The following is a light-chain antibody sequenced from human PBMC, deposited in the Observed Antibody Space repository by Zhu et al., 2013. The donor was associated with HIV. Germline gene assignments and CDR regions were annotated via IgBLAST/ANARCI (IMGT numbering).Light chain of an antibody. CDR2: KAS. Sequence: DTQMTQSPSTLSASVGDRVTMTCRASQSVSTWVAWYQHKPGKAPKLLIYKASSLQSGVPSRFSGSGSGTEFTLTISSLQPDDFATYYCQQYNSYRTFGQGTLVKI. CDR3: QQYNSYRT. V-gene: IGKV1-5*03. CDR1: QSVSTW. J-gene: IGKJ1*01.